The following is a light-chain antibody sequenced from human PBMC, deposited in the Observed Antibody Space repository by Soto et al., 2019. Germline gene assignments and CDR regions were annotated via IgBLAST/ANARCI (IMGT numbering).Light chain of an antibody. J-gene: IGKJ4*01. CDR3: QRYDNWPLI. V-gene: IGKV3-15*01. CDR1: QTISDN. Sequence: EIVMTQSPAILSVSPGESVTLSCRASQTISDNLAWYQQKPGLPPRLLIYHTSTRASGVPARFSGSGSGTDFSLTISSLQSEDFAVYYCQRYDNWPLIFGGGTKVDLK. CDR2: HTS.